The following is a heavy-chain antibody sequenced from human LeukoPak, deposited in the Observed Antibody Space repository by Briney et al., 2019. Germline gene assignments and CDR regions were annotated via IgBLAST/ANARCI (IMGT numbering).Heavy chain of an antibody. CDR3: ARLSLNPPCYYYGMDV. CDR1: GGSISSSSYY. CDR2: IYYSGST. V-gene: IGHV4-39*01. J-gene: IGHJ6*02. Sequence: PSETLSLTCTVSGGSISSSSYYWGWIRQPPGKGLEWIGSIYYSGSTYYNPSLKSRVTISVDTSKNQFSLKLSSVTAADTAVYYCARLSLNPPCYYYGMDVWGQGTTVTVSS.